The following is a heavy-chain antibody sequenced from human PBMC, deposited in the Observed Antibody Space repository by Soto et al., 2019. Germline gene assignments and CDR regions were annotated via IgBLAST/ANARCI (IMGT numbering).Heavy chain of an antibody. J-gene: IGHJ4*02. D-gene: IGHD3-9*01. CDR2: ISGSGGST. CDR1: GFTFSSYA. Sequence: EVQLLESGGGLVQPGGSLRLSCAASGFTFSSYAMSWVRQAPGKGLEWVSAISGSGGSTYYADSVKGRFTISRDNSKNTLYLQMNSLRAEDTAVYYCAKNVGEHFDWTDYFDYWGQGTLVTVSS. CDR3: AKNVGEHFDWTDYFDY. V-gene: IGHV3-23*01.